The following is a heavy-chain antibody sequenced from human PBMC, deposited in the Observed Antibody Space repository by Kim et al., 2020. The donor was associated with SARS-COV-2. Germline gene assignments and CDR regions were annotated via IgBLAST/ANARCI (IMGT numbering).Heavy chain of an antibody. D-gene: IGHD4-17*01. V-gene: IGHV3-33*06. CDR1: GFTFSSYA. J-gene: IGHJ5*02. Sequence: GGSLRLSCAASGFTFSSYAMHWVRQAPGKGLEWVAVIWYDGSNKYYADSVKGRFTISRDNSKNTLYLQMNSLRAEDTAVYYCAKTGPYGDPNWFDPWGQGTLVTVSS. CDR2: IWYDGSNK. CDR3: AKTGPYGDPNWFDP.